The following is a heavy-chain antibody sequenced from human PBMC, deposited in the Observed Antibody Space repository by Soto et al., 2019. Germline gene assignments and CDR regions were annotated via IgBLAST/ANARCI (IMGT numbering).Heavy chain of an antibody. CDR1: GFTFSNAW. V-gene: IGHV3-15*07. D-gene: IGHD2-2*01. CDR2: IKSKTDGGTT. J-gene: IGHJ5*02. Sequence: GGSLRLSCAASGFTFSNAWMSWVRQAPGKGLEWVGRIKSKTDGGTTDYAAPVKGRFTISRDDSKNTLYLQKNSLKTEDAAVYYCTTTVPEVLPAAKLNWFDPWGQGTLVTVSS. CDR3: TTTVPEVLPAAKLNWFDP.